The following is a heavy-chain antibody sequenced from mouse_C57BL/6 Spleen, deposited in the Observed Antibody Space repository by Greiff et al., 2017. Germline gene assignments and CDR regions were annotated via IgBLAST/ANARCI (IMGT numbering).Heavy chain of an antibody. V-gene: IGHV5-9-1*02. CDR1: GFTFSSYA. CDR3: TRGGWLLPFDY. CDR2: ISSGGDYI. J-gene: IGHJ2*01. Sequence: EVQGVESGEGLVKPGGSLKLSCAASGFTFSSYAMSWVRQTPEKRLEWVAYISSGGDYIYYADTVKGRFTISRDNARNTLYLQMSSLKSEDTAMYYCTRGGWLLPFDYWGQGTTLTVSS. D-gene: IGHD2-3*01.